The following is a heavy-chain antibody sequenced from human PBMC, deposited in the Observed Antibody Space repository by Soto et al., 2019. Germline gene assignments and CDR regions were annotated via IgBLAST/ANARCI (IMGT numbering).Heavy chain of an antibody. D-gene: IGHD3-22*01. Sequence: SETLSLTCTVSGGSISSSSYYWGWIRQPPGKGLEWIGSIYYSGSTYYNPSLKSRVTISVDTSKNQFSLKLSSVTAADTAVYYCAGTYYYDSSGYLAPFDPWGQGTLVTVSS. J-gene: IGHJ5*02. V-gene: IGHV4-39*01. CDR1: GGSISSSSYY. CDR3: AGTYYYDSSGYLAPFDP. CDR2: IYYSGST.